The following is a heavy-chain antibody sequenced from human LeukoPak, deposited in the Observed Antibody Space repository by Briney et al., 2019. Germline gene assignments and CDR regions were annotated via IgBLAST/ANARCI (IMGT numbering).Heavy chain of an antibody. V-gene: IGHV1-18*01. CDR2: ISGYNGNT. Sequence: ASVKVSCKASGYTFTSYGISWVRQAPGQGLEWMGWISGYNGNTNYAQKLQGRVTMTTDTSTSTAYMELRSLRSDDTAVYYCARNGRLRLGELSSSDYWGQGTLVTVSS. CDR1: GYTFTSYG. J-gene: IGHJ4*02. D-gene: IGHD3-16*02. CDR3: ARNGRLRLGELSSSDY.